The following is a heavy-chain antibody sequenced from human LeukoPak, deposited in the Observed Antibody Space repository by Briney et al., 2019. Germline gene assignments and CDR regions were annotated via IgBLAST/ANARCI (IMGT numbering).Heavy chain of an antibody. D-gene: IGHD4-11*01. Sequence: ASVKVSCKVSGYTLAELSMHWVRQAPGKGLEWMGGFDPEDGEIIYAQKFQGRVTMTEDTSTDTAYMELSSLRSEDTAVYYCATGIPIATVISYYYYGMDVWGQGTTVTVSS. CDR2: FDPEDGEI. CDR1: GYTLAELS. CDR3: ATGIPIATVISYYYYGMDV. J-gene: IGHJ6*02. V-gene: IGHV1-24*01.